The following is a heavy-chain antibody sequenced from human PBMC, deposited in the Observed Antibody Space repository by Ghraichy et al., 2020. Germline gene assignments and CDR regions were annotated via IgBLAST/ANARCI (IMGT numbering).Heavy chain of an antibody. J-gene: IGHJ5*02. Sequence: SGPTLVKPTETLTLTCTVSGFSLSNARMGVSWIRQPPGKALEWLAHIFSNDDESYSTSLKSRLTISKETSKSQVVLTMTNMDPVDTATYYCARIRLTVSYTHWFDAWGQGTLVTVSS. CDR2: IFSNDDE. V-gene: IGHV2-26*01. D-gene: IGHD3/OR15-3a*01. CDR1: GFSLSNARMG. CDR3: ARIRLTVSYTHWFDA.